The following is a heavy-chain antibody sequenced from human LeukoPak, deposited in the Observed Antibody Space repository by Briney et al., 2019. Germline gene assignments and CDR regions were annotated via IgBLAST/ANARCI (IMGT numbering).Heavy chain of an antibody. Sequence: GGSLRLSCAASGFTFSSYGMHWVRQAPAKGLEWVAFIRYDERKTFYGDSVKGRFTVSRDTSKNTLYLQMNSLRAEDTAVYYCAKSHLPNSYSGTYYCDYWGQGTQVTVSS. CDR1: GFTFSSYG. V-gene: IGHV3-30*02. D-gene: IGHD1-26*01. J-gene: IGHJ4*02. CDR2: IRYDERKT. CDR3: AKSHLPNSYSGTYYCDY.